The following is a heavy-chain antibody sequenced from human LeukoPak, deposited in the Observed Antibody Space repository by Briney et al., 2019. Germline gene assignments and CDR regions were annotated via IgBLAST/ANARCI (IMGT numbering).Heavy chain of an antibody. D-gene: IGHD2-15*01. CDR1: GYTFTSYG. J-gene: IGHJ2*01. Sequence: ASVKVSCKASGYTFTSYGMNWARQAPGQGLEWMGWINTDTGNPTYAQGFTGRFVFSLDTSVSTAYLQITSLKAEDTAVYYCARALRYPGRYLDLWGRGTLVTVSS. CDR2: INTDTGNP. V-gene: IGHV7-4-1*02. CDR3: ARALRYPGRYLDL.